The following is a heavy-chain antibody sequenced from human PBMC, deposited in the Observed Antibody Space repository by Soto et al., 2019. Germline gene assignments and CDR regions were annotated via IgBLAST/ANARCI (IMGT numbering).Heavy chain of an antibody. CDR1: GFTFSSYG. CDR3: ARDLIVTGYSSSWEPEYYYYGMDV. J-gene: IGHJ6*02. Sequence: PGGSLRLSCAASGFTFSSYGMHWVRQAPGKGLEWVAVIWYDGSNKYYADSVKGRFTISGDNSKNTLYLQMNSLRAEDTAVYYCARDLIVTGYSSSWEPEYYYYGMDVWGQGTTVTVSS. CDR2: IWYDGSNK. V-gene: IGHV3-33*01. D-gene: IGHD6-13*01.